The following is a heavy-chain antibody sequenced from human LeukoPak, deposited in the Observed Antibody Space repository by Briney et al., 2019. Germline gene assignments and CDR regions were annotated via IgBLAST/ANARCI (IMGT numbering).Heavy chain of an antibody. J-gene: IGHJ4*02. CDR2: ISGHNGDV. CDR1: GYTFSNYG. D-gene: IGHD3-10*01. CDR3: ARYNSLLRGVTTSDY. V-gene: IGHV1-18*01. Sequence: SVKVSCKASGYTFSNYGITWVRQAPGQGLEWMGTISGHNGDVNYAPKFQGRVTMTTDTSTTTAYMELRSLRFDDAAVYYCARYNSLLRGVTTSDYWGQGTLVTVSS.